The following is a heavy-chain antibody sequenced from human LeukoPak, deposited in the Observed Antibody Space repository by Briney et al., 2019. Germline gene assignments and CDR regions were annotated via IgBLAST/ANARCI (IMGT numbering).Heavy chain of an antibody. CDR1: GYSFTSYW. J-gene: IGHJ3*02. CDR3: ARGDWNDAAFDI. CDR2: IDPGDSDT. Sequence: GESLKISCKGSGYSFTSYWIAWVRQMPGKGLEWMGIIDPGDSDTRYTPAFQGQVTISADKSINTAYLQWSSLKASDTAMYYCARGDWNDAAFDIWGQGTMVTVSS. D-gene: IGHD1-1*01. V-gene: IGHV5-51*01.